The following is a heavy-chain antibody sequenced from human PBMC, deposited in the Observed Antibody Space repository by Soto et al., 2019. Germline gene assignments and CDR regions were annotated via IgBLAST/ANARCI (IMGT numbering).Heavy chain of an antibody. CDR2: ITGSGGRT. V-gene: IGHV3-23*01. CDR3: ASQRPCGGGSCFSLRSFDR. D-gene: IGHD2-15*01. Sequence: EVQLLESGGGLVQPGGSLRLSCAASGFAVSTYAMSWVRKTPGKGLEWVSTITGSGGRTYYADAVKGRFTISRDNSRNTLYLQMSSLRAEDTAVYSCASQRPCGGGSCFSLRSFDRWGQGTLVTVSS. J-gene: IGHJ4*02. CDR1: GFAVSTYA.